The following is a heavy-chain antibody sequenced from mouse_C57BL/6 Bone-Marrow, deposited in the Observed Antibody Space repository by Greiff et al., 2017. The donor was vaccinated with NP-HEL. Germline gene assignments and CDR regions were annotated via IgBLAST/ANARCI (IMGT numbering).Heavy chain of an antibody. V-gene: IGHV10-1*01. J-gene: IGHJ4*01. CDR3: VRFYFYYAMDY. CDR2: IRSKSNNYAT. CDR1: GFSFNTYA. D-gene: IGHD2-1*01. Sequence: DVKLVESGGGLVQPKGSLKLSCAASGFSFNTYAMNWVRQAPGKGLEWVARIRSKSNNYATYYADSVKDRFTISRDDSESMLYLQMNNLKTEDTAMYYCVRFYFYYAMDYWGQGTSVTVSS.